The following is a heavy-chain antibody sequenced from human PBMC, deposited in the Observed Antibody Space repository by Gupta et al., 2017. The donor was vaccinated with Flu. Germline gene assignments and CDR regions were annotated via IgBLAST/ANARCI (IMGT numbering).Heavy chain of an antibody. Sequence: TISRDNAENSLYLQMNSLRAEDTAVYYCAREVGAFDIWGQGTMVTVSS. D-gene: IGHD3-16*01. J-gene: IGHJ3*02. CDR3: AREVGAFDI. V-gene: IGHV3-11*06.